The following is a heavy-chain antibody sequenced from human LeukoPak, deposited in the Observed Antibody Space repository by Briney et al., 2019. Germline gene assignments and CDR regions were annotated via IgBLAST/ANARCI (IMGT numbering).Heavy chain of an antibody. D-gene: IGHD3-10*01. J-gene: IGHJ6*03. CDR3: ARGRSSMVRGYYMDV. V-gene: IGHV4-59*01. CDR1: GGSLSSYY. CDR2: IYYSGST. Sequence: SETLSLTCTVSGGSLSSYYWSWIRQPPGKGLEWIGYIYYSGSTNYNPSLKSRVTISVDTSKNQFSLKLSSVTAADTAVYYCARGRSSMVRGYYMDVWGKGTTVTISS.